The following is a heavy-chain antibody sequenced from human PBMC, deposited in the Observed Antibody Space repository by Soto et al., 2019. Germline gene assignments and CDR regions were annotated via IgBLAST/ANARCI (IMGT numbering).Heavy chain of an antibody. D-gene: IGHD1-7*01. J-gene: IGHJ3*02. Sequence: QVQLQESGPGLVKPSQTLSLTCTVSGGSISSGYYWSWIRQHPGKDLEWIGYIYYSGNTKYNPSLKSRLTISAATSKKQFCLKLSSVTAADTAVYYCARSFGNLRACDIWGQGTTVTVSS. CDR2: IYYSGNT. CDR1: GGSISSGYY. CDR3: ARSFGNLRACDI. V-gene: IGHV4-31*03.